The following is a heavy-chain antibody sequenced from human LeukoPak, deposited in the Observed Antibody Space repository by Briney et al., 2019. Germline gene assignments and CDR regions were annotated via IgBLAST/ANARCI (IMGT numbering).Heavy chain of an antibody. D-gene: IGHD5/OR15-5a*01. V-gene: IGHV1-2*02. J-gene: IGHJ5*02. CDR3: ATSTSVTHTRDP. Sequence: ASVKLSCKATGYAFNDIYFNWVRQAPGQGLEWMGWINPNSGARIYSQKFQGRVTMDTSVSTVYMELSSLTSDDTAVYYCATSTSVTHTRDPWGQGTLVTVSS. CDR2: INPNSGAR. CDR1: GYAFNDIY.